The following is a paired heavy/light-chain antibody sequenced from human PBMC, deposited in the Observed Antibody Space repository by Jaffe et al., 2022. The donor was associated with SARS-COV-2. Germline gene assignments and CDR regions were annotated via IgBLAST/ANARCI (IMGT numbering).Light chain of an antibody. J-gene: IGKJ4*01. CDR2: EVS. CDR3: MQSIQLPLT. CDR1: QSLLHSDGKTS. Sequence: DIVMTQTPLSLSVTPGQPASISCKSSQSLLHSDGKTSLYWYLQKPGQPPQLLIYEVSNRFSGVPDRFSGSGSETDFTLKISRVEAEDVGVYYCMQSIQLPLTFGGGTKVEIK. V-gene: IGKV2D-29*01.
Heavy chain of an antibody. Sequence: QVQLVQSGAEIKKPGSSVRVSCKASGGTFSTYTISWVRQAPGQGLEWMGRIIPVLGVVNYAQKLQGRVTISADKSTSTAYLEVSGLRSDDTAIYYCARDQPVTAYNYGMDVWGQGTTVTVSS. V-gene: IGHV1-69*04. CDR2: IIPVLGVV. CDR1: GGTFSTYT. CDR3: ARDQPVTAYNYGMDV. J-gene: IGHJ6*02. D-gene: IGHD4-4*01.